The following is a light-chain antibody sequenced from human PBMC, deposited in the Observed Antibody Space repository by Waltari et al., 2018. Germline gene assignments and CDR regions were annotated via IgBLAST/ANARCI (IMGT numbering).Light chain of an antibody. CDR2: DVS. Sequence: QSALTQPLSVSGSPGQSVTISCTGTSSDVGGYNYVSWYQQHPGKAPKLMIYDVSKRRSGVPDRFSGSKSGNTASLTISGLQTEDEADYFCCSFAGSVYIWVFGGGTKLTVL. J-gene: IGLJ3*02. CDR3: CSFAGSVYIWV. CDR1: SSDVGGYNY. V-gene: IGLV2-11*01.